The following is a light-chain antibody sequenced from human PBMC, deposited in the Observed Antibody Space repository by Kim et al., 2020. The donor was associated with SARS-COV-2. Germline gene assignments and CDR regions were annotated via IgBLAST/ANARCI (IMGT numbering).Light chain of an antibody. Sequence: QSVLTQPPSLSAAPGQNVAISCSGTTSNIGNNYVSWYQVVPGAAPKVLIYDNDKRSSGIPDRFSGSKSGTSATLGISGLQTGDEADYYCATWDGSLSAAVFGGGTQLTVL. CDR1: TSNIGNNY. CDR2: DND. CDR3: ATWDGSLSAAV. V-gene: IGLV1-51*01. J-gene: IGLJ2*01.